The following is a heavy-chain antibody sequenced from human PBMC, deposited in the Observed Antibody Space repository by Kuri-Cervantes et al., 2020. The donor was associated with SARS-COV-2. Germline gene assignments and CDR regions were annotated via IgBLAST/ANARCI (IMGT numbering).Heavy chain of an antibody. CDR3: ATHAREGPNRGVNDDAFDI. D-gene: IGHD3-10*01. V-gene: IGHV4-30-2*01. CDR2: IYHSGST. J-gene: IGHJ3*02. CDR1: GGSISSGGYS. Sequence: LRLSCTVSGGSISSGGYSWSWIRQPPGKGLEWIGYIYHSGSTYYNPSLKSRVTISVDRSKNQFSLKLSSVTAADTAVYYCATHAREGPNRGVNDDAFDIWGQGTMVTVSS.